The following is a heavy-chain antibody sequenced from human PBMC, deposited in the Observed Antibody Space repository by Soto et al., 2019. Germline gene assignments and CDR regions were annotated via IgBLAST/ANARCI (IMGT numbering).Heavy chain of an antibody. CDR2: IYYSGST. D-gene: IGHD3-3*01. Sequence: SETLSLTCSVSGGSIRSYYWSWIRQPPGKGLEWIGYIYYSGSTNYNPSLKSRVTISLDTSKNQFSLKLSSVTAADTAVYYCARGLDYDFWSGSPRDFDYWGQGTLVTVSS. CDR1: GGSIRSYY. V-gene: IGHV4-59*01. J-gene: IGHJ4*02. CDR3: ARGLDYDFWSGSPRDFDY.